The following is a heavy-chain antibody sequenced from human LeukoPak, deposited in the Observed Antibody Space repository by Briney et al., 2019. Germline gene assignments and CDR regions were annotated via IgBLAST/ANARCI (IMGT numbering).Heavy chain of an antibody. J-gene: IGHJ4*02. D-gene: IGHD1-7*01. CDR2: IYYSGST. CDR1: GGSISSGGYY. Sequence: SQTLSLTCTVSGGSISSGGYYWSWIRQHPGKGLEWIGSIYYSGSTYYNPSLKSRVTISVDTSKNQFSLKLSSVTAADTAVYYCARSLKWELELRGVFDYWGQGTLVTVSS. CDR3: ARSLKWELELRGVFDY. V-gene: IGHV4-30-2*03.